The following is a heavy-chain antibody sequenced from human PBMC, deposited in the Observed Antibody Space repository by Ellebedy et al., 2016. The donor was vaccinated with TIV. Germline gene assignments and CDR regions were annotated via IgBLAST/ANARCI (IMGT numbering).Heavy chain of an antibody. CDR2: ITSSGSSM. D-gene: IGHD6-13*01. CDR3: ARGSKYSSTWYTD. V-gene: IGHV3-11*01. J-gene: IGHJ4*02. Sequence: GGSLRLSXAASGFTFSDYYMSWIRQAPGKGLEWVSYITSSGSSMYYGDSVKGRFTISRDNAKNSLYLEINSLRAEDTAVYYCARGSKYSSTWYTDWGQGTLVTVSS. CDR1: GFTFSDYY.